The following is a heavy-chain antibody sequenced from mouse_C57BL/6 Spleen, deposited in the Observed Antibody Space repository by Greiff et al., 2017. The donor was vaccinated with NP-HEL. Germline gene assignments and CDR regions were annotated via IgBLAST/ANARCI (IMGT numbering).Heavy chain of an antibody. CDR2: IDPSDSET. CDR1: GYTFTSYW. CDR3: ARIDYGNYVGY. Sequence: QVQLQQPGAELVRPGSSVKLSCKASGYTFTSYWMHWVKQRPIQGLEWIGNIDPSDSETHYNQKFKDKATLTVDKSSSTAYMQLSSLTSEDSAVYYCARIDYGNYVGYWGPGTTLTVSS. J-gene: IGHJ2*01. D-gene: IGHD2-1*01. V-gene: IGHV1-52*01.